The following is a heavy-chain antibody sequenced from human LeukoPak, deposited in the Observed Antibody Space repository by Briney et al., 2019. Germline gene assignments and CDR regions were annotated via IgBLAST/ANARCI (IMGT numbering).Heavy chain of an antibody. CDR2: ISGSAGGT. V-gene: IGHV3-23*01. Sequence: GGSLRLSCVASGSTLSSYMMSWVRQAPGKGLEWVSGISGSAGGTFYSDSVRGRFTISRDSPKNTLYLQMNSLRAEDTAVYYCAKRAYSNFDYWGQGTLVTVSS. J-gene: IGHJ4*02. D-gene: IGHD5-18*01. CDR1: GSTLSSYM. CDR3: AKRAYSNFDY.